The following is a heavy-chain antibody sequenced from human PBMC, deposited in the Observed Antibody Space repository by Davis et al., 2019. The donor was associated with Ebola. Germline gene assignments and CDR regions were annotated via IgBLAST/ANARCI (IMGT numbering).Heavy chain of an antibody. V-gene: IGHV4-39*01. CDR3: ARGYDILTGWGWFDP. CDR2: IYYSGSI. CDR1: GGSISSSSYY. D-gene: IGHD3-9*01. J-gene: IGHJ5*02. Sequence: GSLRLSCTVSGGSISSSSYYWGWIRQPPGKGLEWIGSIYYSGSIYYNPSLKSRVTISVDTSKNQFSLKLSSVTAADTAVYYCARGYDILTGWGWFDPWGQGTLVTVSS.